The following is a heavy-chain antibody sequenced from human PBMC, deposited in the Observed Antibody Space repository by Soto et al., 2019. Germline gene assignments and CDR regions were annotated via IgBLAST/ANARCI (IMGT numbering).Heavy chain of an antibody. CDR2: INPNSGGT. V-gene: IGHV1-2*04. J-gene: IGHJ3*02. Sequence: QVQLVQSGAEVKKPGASVKVSCKASGYTFTGYYMHWVRQAPGQGLEWMGWINPNSGGTNYAQKFQGWVTMTRDTAIATASMEQSRQRSDDTAVYYCAGGGGYDFWSGYYTGAFDIWGHGTMVTVSS. CDR1: GYTFTGYY. D-gene: IGHD3-3*01. CDR3: AGGGGYDFWSGYYTGAFDI.